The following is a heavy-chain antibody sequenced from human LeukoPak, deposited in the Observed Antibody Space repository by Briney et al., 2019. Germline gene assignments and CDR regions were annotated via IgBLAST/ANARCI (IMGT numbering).Heavy chain of an antibody. Sequence: ASLKVSCKASGATFNSTAIRGVRHAPGQPLKSKRGTIPIFGTANYAQKFQGRVTITADKSTSTAYMELSSLRSEDTAVYYCARAPGYCSSTSCSYFHYWGQGTLVTVSS. J-gene: IGHJ4*02. D-gene: IGHD2-2*01. CDR2: TIPIFGTA. CDR1: GATFNSTA. V-gene: IGHV1-69*06. CDR3: ARAPGYCSSTSCSYFHY.